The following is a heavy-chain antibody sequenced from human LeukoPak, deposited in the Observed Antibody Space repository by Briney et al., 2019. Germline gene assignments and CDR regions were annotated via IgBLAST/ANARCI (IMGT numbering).Heavy chain of an antibody. V-gene: IGHV3-23*01. CDR2: IRGSGAST. CDR3: AKESRYYYGSGSFSSQFDY. J-gene: IGHJ4*02. Sequence: GGSLRLSCVASGFTFSGYAMSWVRQAPGKGLEWVSSIRGSGASTYYADSVKGRFTSSRDNSKNTLYLQVNNLRAEDTAVYYCAKESRYYYGSGSFSSQFDYWGQGNLVTVSS. D-gene: IGHD3-10*01. CDR1: GFTFSGYA.